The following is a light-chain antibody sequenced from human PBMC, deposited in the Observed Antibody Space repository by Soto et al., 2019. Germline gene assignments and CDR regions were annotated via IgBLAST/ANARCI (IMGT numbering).Light chain of an antibody. Sequence: EIVLTQSPGTLSLSPGERATLSCRASQSVSSRFLAGYQQKPGQAPRLHIYGASNRATGIPDKFSGSGSGTAFSLTISRLEPEDFAVYFCQQYNNSPEYTFGQGTKLEIK. CDR3: QQYNNSPEYT. CDR2: GAS. CDR1: QSVSSRF. J-gene: IGKJ2*01. V-gene: IGKV3-20*01.